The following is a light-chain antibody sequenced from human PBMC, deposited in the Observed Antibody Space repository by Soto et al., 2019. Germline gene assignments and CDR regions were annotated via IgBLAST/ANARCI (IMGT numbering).Light chain of an antibody. J-gene: IGLJ3*02. CDR2: YDS. CDR3: QVWDSRSDHLV. Sequence: SYELTQPPSVSVAPGETARITCGGNNIGRKRVHWYRQKPGQAPVLVIYYDSDRPSGIPERFSDSNSGNTATLTITRVEAGDEADYDWQVWDSRSDHLVFGGGTKRPVL. CDR1: NIGRKR. V-gene: IGLV3-21*01.